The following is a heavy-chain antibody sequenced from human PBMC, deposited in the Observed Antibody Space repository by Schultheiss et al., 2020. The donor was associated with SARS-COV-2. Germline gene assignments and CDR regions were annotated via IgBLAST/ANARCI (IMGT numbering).Heavy chain of an antibody. D-gene: IGHD6-13*01. CDR3: ARGYETETGYSSSWYERAIWYYYYGMDV. Sequence: SETLSLTCTVSGGSVSSGSYYWSWIRQPPGKGLEWIGYIYYSGSTNYNPSLKSRVTISVDTSKNQFSLKLSSVTAADTAVYYCARGYETETGYSSSWYERAIWYYYYGMDVWGQGTTVTVSS. J-gene: IGHJ6*02. CDR2: IYYSGST. CDR1: GGSVSSGSYY. V-gene: IGHV4-61*01.